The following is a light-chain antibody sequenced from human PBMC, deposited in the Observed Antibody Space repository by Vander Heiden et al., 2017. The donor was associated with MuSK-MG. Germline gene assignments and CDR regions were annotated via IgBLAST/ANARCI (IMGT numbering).Light chain of an antibody. CDR1: SSDVGGYNY. CDR2: DVS. V-gene: IGLV2-14*01. CDR3: SSFTSSSTSL. Sequence: QSALTQPASVSGSPGQSITISCAGTSSDVGGYNYVSWYQQHPGKAHKLMIYDVSSRPAGVANRFSGSKSGNTASLTISGLQEEDESDYYCSSFTSSSTSLFGTGTKVTVL. J-gene: IGLJ1*01.